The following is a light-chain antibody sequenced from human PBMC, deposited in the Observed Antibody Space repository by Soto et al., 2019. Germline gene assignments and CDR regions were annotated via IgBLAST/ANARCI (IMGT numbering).Light chain of an antibody. CDR3: SSYTSSTTLGV. V-gene: IGLV2-14*01. CDR1: NSDVGGYDY. Sequence: QSALTQPASVSGSPGQSITISCTGTNSDVGGYDYVSWYQQHPGKAPKLMIYEVSHRPSGVSNRFSGSRSGNTASLTISGLQAEDEADYYCSSYTSSTTLGVFGGGTKPTVL. CDR2: EVS. J-gene: IGLJ3*02.